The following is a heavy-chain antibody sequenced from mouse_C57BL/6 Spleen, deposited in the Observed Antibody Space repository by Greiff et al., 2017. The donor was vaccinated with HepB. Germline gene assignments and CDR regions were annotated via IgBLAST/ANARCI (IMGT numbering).Heavy chain of an antibody. CDR1: GFTFSSYA. J-gene: IGHJ2*01. CDR3: ARCALSYFDY. Sequence: DVQLVESGGGLVKPGGSLKLSCAASGFTFSSYAMSWVRQTPEKRLEWVATISDGGSYTYYPDNVKGRFTISRDNAKNNLYLQMSHLKSEDTAMYYCARCALSYFDYWGQGTTLTVSS. V-gene: IGHV5-4*01. CDR2: ISDGGSYT.